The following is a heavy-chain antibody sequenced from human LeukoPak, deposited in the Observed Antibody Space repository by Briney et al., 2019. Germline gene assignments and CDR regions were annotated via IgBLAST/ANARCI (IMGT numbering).Heavy chain of an antibody. D-gene: IGHD3-22*01. CDR2: ISSSGSTI. J-gene: IGHJ4*02. Sequence: GGSLRLSCAVSGFTFSSYEMNWVRQAPGKGLEWVSYISSSGSTIHYADSVKGRFTISRDNAKSSLFLQMNSLRAEDTAVYYCARGGSVGGSFDSSGYYPDYRGQGTLVTVSS. CDR3: ARGGSVGGSFDSSGYYPDY. CDR1: GFTFSSYE. V-gene: IGHV3-48*03.